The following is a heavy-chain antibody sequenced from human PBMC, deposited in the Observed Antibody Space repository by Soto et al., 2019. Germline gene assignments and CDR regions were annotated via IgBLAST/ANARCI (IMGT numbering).Heavy chain of an antibody. D-gene: IGHD2-8*01. CDR2: ISGSGGST. J-gene: IGHJ4*02. CDR3: AKSNPGGARTISYFDY. V-gene: IGHV3-23*01. Sequence: AISGSGGSTYYADSVKGRFTISRDNSKNTLYLQMNSLRAEDTAVYYCAKSNPGGARTISYFDYWGQGTLVTVSS.